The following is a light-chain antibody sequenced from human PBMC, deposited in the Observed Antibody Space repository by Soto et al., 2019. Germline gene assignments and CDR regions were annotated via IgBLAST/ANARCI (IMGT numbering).Light chain of an antibody. J-gene: IGLJ2*01. Sequence: QAVVTQEPSLTVSPGGTVTLTCASSTGAVTSGYYLNWFQQKPGQAPRALIYSTSNTHSWTPARFSGSLLGGKAALTLSGVQPEDEAEYYCLLYYGGAVVFGGGTKLTVL. V-gene: IGLV7-43*01. CDR1: TGAVTSGYY. CDR3: LLYYGGAVV. CDR2: STS.